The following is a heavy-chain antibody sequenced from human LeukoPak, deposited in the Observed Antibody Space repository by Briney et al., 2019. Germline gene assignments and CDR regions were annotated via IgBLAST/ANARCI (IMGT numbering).Heavy chain of an antibody. CDR2: ISGSGANT. CDR1: GFTFSSYA. CDR3: TREGWRYGYHSFDS. J-gene: IGHJ4*02. D-gene: IGHD5-18*01. V-gene: IGHV3-23*01. Sequence: PGGSLRLSCAASGFTFSSYAMNWVRQAPGKGLEWVSTISGSGANTYNADSVKGRFTISRDNSKNTLYLQMNSLKTEDTAVYYCTREGWRYGYHSFDSWGQGTLVTVSS.